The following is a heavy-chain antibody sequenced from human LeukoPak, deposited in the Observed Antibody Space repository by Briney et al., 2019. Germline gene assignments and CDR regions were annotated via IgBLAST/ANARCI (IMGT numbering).Heavy chain of an antibody. V-gene: IGHV1-69*13. CDR3: AREGYCSSTSCPAPDY. J-gene: IGHJ4*02. CDR2: IIPIFGTA. Sequence: SVKVSCKASGGTFSSYAISWVRQAPGQGLEWMGGIIPIFGTATYAQKFQGRVTITADESTSTAYMELSSLRSEDTAVYYCAREGYCSSTSCPAPDYWGQGTLVTVSS. D-gene: IGHD2-2*01. CDR1: GGTFSSYA.